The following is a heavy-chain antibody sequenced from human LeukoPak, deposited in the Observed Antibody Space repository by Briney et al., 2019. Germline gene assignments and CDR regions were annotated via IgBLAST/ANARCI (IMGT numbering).Heavy chain of an antibody. Sequence: SETLSLTCAVYGGSFGGYYWSWIRQPPGKGLEWIGEINLSGSTNYNPSLKSRVTISVDTSKNQFSLKLSSVTAADTAVYYCARPSYYYGSGSYYKGRYYFDYWGQGTLVTVSS. V-gene: IGHV4-34*01. J-gene: IGHJ4*02. CDR1: GGSFGGYY. CDR3: ARPSYYYGSGSYYKGRYYFDY. D-gene: IGHD3-10*01. CDR2: INLSGST.